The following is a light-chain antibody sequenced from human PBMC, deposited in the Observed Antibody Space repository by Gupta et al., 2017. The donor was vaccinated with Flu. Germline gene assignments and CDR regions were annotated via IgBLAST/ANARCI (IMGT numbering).Light chain of an antibody. CDR3: QHYNDWPPS. V-gene: IGKV3-15*01. J-gene: IGKJ2*03. Sequence: ETILTQSPATLSVSPGERVTLSCRASQSVASNLAWYQQSPGQGPRLLIYGVSARGPGIPARFSGRGSGTDFTLTLSRLQSEDVAIYYWQHYNDWPPSFGQGTKLEI. CDR2: GVS. CDR1: QSVASN.